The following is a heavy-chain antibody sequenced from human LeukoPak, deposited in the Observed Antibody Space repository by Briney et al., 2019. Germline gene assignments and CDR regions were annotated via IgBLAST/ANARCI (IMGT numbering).Heavy chain of an antibody. CDR2: TYYRSKWYN. V-gene: IGHV6-1*01. Sequence: SQTLSLTCAISGDSVSSNSAAWNWIRHSPSRGLEWLGRTYYRSKWYNDYAVSVKSRITINPDTSKNQFSLQLNSVTPEDTAVYYCARAGRWVGATSYWYFDLWGRGTLVTVSS. J-gene: IGHJ2*01. CDR3: ARAGRWVGATSYWYFDL. CDR1: GDSVSSNSAA. D-gene: IGHD1-26*01.